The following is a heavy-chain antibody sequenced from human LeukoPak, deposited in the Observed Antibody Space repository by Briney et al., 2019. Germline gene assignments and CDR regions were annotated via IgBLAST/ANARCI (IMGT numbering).Heavy chain of an antibody. CDR3: VRNRYGDYSFDS. Sequence: GGSLRLSCAASGFTFSSYAMNWVRQGPGKGLEWVSVISGSADSTNYADSVKGRFTISRDNSKTTLYLQMNSLRAEDTAIYYCVRNRYGDYSFDSWGQGILVTVSS. CDR2: ISGSADST. CDR1: GFTFSSYA. J-gene: IGHJ4*02. V-gene: IGHV3-23*01. D-gene: IGHD4-17*01.